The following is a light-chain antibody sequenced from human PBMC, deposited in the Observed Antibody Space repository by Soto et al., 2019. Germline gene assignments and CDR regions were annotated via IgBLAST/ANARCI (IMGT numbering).Light chain of an antibody. CDR2: GAS. CDR3: QHYANWPLT. J-gene: IGKJ4*01. V-gene: IGKV3-15*01. Sequence: EIVMTQSPATLSVSPGVGATLSCRASQGIGSTLAWYQQKPGQTPRLLIYGASTRATGVPARFSGSASGTEFTLTITSLQSEDFAVYYCQHYANWPLTFGGGTKVESK. CDR1: QGIGST.